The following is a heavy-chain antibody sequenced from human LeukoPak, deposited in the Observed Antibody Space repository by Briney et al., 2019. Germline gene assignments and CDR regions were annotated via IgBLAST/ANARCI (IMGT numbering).Heavy chain of an antibody. J-gene: IGHJ6*03. CDR1: GFTFSSYG. Sequence: GGSLRLPCAASGFTFSSYGMSWVRQAPGKGLEWVSSISSSSSYIYYADSVKGRFTISRDNSKNTLYLQMNSLRAEDTAVYYCAKQGRDWLRDYYYYMDVWGKGTTVTISS. V-gene: IGHV3-23*01. CDR3: AKQGRDWLRDYYYYMDV. D-gene: IGHD3-9*01. CDR2: ISSSSSYI.